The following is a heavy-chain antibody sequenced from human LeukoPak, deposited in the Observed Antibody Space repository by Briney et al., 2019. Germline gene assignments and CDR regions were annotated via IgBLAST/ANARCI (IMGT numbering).Heavy chain of an antibody. CDR2: ISAYNGNT. Sequence: GASLQISCEGSGYIFTSYGISWVRQAPGQGLEWMGWISAYNGNTNYAQKLQGRVTMTTDTSTSTAYMELRSLRSDDTAVYYCARIRVGEQWLGTNYYYYYMDVWGKGTTVTVSS. J-gene: IGHJ6*03. CDR1: GYIFTSYG. CDR3: ARIRVGEQWLGTNYYYYYMDV. V-gene: IGHV1-18*01. D-gene: IGHD6-19*01.